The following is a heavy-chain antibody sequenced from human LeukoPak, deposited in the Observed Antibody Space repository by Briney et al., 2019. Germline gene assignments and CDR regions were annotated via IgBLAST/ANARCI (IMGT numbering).Heavy chain of an antibody. CDR3: ARGNYDILTGYLY. CDR1: GGSFSGYY. CDR2: INHSGST. V-gene: IGHV4-34*01. D-gene: IGHD3-9*01. Sequence: PSETLSLTCAVYGGSFSGYYWSWIRQPPGKGLERIGEINHSGSTNYNPSLKSRVTISVDTSKNQFSLKLSSVTAADTAVYYCARGNYDILTGYLYWGQGTLVTVSS. J-gene: IGHJ4*02.